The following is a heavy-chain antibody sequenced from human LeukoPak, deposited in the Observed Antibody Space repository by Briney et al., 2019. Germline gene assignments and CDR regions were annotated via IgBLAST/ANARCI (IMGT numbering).Heavy chain of an antibody. J-gene: IGHJ4*02. Sequence: RASVKVSCKASGYTFINFAINWGRQAPGQRPEWMGWINAGNGNTKYSQKFQGRVTITRDTSASTAYMELSGLTSEDTAVYYCARGPRAAADDYWGQGTLVTVSS. CDR2: INAGNGNT. CDR3: ARGPRAAADDY. D-gene: IGHD6-13*01. CDR1: GYTFINFA. V-gene: IGHV1-3*01.